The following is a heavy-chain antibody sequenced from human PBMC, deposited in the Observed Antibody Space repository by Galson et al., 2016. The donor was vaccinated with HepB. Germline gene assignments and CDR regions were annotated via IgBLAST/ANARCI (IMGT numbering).Heavy chain of an antibody. D-gene: IGHD3-16*01. CDR2: ISHRGGDESI. Sequence: SLRLSCAASEFTLDAYYMGWIRQAPGKGLELLGYISHRGGDESISYADSVKGRFTISRDDAKNSLYLQMNSLTGEDTAVYFCARVGQFVVWGALDLWGQGTMVTVSS. CDR1: EFTLDAYY. V-gene: IGHV3-11*01. CDR3: ARVGQFVVWGALDL. J-gene: IGHJ3*01.